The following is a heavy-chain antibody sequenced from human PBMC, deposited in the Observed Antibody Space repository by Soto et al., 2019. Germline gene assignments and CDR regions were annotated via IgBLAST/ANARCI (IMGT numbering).Heavy chain of an antibody. CDR1: GYTFTSYY. CDR2: INPSGGST. D-gene: IGHD5-18*01. CDR3: ARVYPSDTRYGYVGNNWFDP. Sequence: QVQLVQSGAEVKKPGASVKVSCKASGYTFTSYYMHWVRQAPGQGLEWMGIINPSGGSTSYAQKFQGRVNMTRDASTSTVYMELSRLRSEDTAVYYCARVYPSDTRYGYVGNNWFDPWGQGTLVTVSS. J-gene: IGHJ5*02. V-gene: IGHV1-46*03.